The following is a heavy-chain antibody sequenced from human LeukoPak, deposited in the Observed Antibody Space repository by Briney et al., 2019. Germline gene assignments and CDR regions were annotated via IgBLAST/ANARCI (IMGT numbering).Heavy chain of an antibody. CDR1: GGTFNNSA. V-gene: IGHV1-69*05. CDR3: ARDVHGDYGSGWFDP. Sequence: SVKVSCMTSGGTFNNSAISWVRQAPGQGLEWLGGIMPLFGTAGYAQKFQGRVNITKDESTRTVYLELTSLTSDDTAVYYCARDVHGDYGSGWFDPWGQGTLVSVSS. D-gene: IGHD4-17*01. CDR2: IMPLFGTA. J-gene: IGHJ5*02.